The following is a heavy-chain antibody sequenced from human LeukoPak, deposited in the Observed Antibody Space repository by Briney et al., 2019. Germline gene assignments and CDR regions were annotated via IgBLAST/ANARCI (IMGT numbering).Heavy chain of an antibody. J-gene: IGHJ6*02. Sequence: GGSLRLSCAASGFTFSDYYMSWIRQAPGKGLEWVSYISSSGSTIYYADSVKGRFTISRDNAKNSLYLQMNSLRAEDTAVYYCARDLVVPAANYYYYYGRDVWGQGTTVTVSS. D-gene: IGHD2-2*01. CDR3: ARDLVVPAANYYYYYGRDV. CDR2: ISSSGSTI. V-gene: IGHV3-11*01. CDR1: GFTFSDYY.